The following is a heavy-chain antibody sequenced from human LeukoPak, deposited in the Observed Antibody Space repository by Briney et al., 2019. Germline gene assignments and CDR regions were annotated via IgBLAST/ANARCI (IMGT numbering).Heavy chain of an antibody. CDR3: ASAAAGSFDI. CDR1: GFTFSSYS. CDR2: ISSSSSYI. Sequence: GGSLRLSCAASGFTFSSYSMNWVRQAPGEGVEWVSSISSSSSYIYYADSVKGRFTISRDNAKNSLYLQMNSLRAEDTAVYYCASAAAGSFDIWGQGTMVTVSS. V-gene: IGHV3-21*01. J-gene: IGHJ3*02. D-gene: IGHD6-13*01.